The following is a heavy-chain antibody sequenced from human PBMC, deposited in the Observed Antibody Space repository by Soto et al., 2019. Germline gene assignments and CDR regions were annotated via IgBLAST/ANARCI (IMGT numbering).Heavy chain of an antibody. J-gene: IGHJ6*03. CDR3: AKDSERYQPLVDMDV. V-gene: IGHV3-30*18. Sequence: GGSLRLSCAASGFTFSSYGMHWVRQAPGKGLEWVAVISYDGSNKYYADSVKGRFTISRDNSKNTLYLQMNSLRAEDTAVYYCAKDSERYQPLVDMDVWGKGTTVTVSS. CDR2: ISYDGSNK. CDR1: GFTFSSYG. D-gene: IGHD2-2*01.